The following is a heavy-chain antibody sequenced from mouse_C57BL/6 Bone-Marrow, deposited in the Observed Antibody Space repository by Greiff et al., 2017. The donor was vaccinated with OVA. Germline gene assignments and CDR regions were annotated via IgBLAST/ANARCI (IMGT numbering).Heavy chain of an antibody. CDR1: GFTFSSYA. V-gene: IGHV5-9-1*02. D-gene: IGHD4-1*01. CDR3: TRDRVGRAWFAY. J-gene: IGHJ3*01. Sequence: EVQRVESGEGLVKPGGSLKLSCAASGFTFSSYAMSWVRQTPEKRLEWVAYISSGGDYIYYADTVKGRFTISRDNARNTLYLQMSSLKSEDTAMYYWTRDRVGRAWFAYWGQGTLVTVSA. CDR2: ISSGGDYI.